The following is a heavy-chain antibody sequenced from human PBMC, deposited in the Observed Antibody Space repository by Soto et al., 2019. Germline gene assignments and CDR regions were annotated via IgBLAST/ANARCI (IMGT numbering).Heavy chain of an antibody. D-gene: IGHD2-2*01. CDR2: INAGNGNT. V-gene: IGHV1-3*01. J-gene: IGHJ4*02. CDR1: GYTFTSYA. Sequence: ASVKVSCKGSGYTFTSYAMHWVRQAPGQRLEWMGRINAGNGNTKYSQKFQGRVTITRDTSASTAYMELSSLRSEDTAVYYCASVGLRVPADVSYFDYWGQGTLVTV. CDR3: ASVGLRVPADVSYFDY.